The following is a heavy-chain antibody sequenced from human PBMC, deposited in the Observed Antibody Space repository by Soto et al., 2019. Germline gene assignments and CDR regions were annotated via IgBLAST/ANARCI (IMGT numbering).Heavy chain of an antibody. CDR1: GYSFTSYW. J-gene: IGHJ6*04. Sequence: GESLKISWKGSGYSFTSYWIGWGRQMPGKGLEWMGIIYSGYSDTRFSPSSQGQVNSSAYKSISPAYLQWSSLKASDTALSNCARIASSGGPRYYYYGMDVWRKGPTVTVSS. V-gene: IGHV5-51*01. CDR2: IYSGYSDT. D-gene: IGHD6-19*01. CDR3: ARIASSGGPRYYYYGMDV.